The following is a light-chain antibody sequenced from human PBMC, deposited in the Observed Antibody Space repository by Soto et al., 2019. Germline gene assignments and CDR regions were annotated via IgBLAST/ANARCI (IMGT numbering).Light chain of an antibody. Sequence: DIQMTQSPSSLSASVGDRVTITCQASQDINKNLIWYQQKPGKAPKLLIYDASDLETGVPSRFSGSGSGTGFTFTISSLQPEDFATYYCQQYNSYPLTFGGGTKLEI. CDR1: QDINKN. CDR2: DAS. J-gene: IGKJ4*01. V-gene: IGKV1-33*01. CDR3: QQYNSYPLT.